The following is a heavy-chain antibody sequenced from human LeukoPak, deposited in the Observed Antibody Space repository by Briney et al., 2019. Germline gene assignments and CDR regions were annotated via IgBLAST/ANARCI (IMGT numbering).Heavy chain of an antibody. Sequence: GGSLRLSCAASGFTFSNYWIHWVRQAPGKGLEWVAGIKDDGSEKYHVDSVKGRFTISRDNAKNSLYLQMNSLRAEDTAVYYCAKDRGGSYTLSLDYWGQGTLVTVSS. J-gene: IGHJ4*02. CDR1: GFTFSNYW. CDR3: AKDRGGSYTLSLDY. D-gene: IGHD1-26*01. V-gene: IGHV3-7*03. CDR2: IKDDGSEK.